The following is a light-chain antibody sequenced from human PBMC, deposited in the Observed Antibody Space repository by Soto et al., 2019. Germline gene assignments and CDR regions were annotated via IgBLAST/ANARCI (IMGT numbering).Light chain of an antibody. V-gene: IGKV3-20*01. Sequence: EIVLTQSPGTLSLSPVDRATLSCMASLSVNSNYLAWYQQKSGQAPRLLIYGASNRATGIPDRFSGSGSGTDFTLTISRLEPEDVAVYYCQQYGNSPQTFGQGTKVDIK. J-gene: IGKJ1*01. CDR2: GAS. CDR3: QQYGNSPQT. CDR1: LSVNSNY.